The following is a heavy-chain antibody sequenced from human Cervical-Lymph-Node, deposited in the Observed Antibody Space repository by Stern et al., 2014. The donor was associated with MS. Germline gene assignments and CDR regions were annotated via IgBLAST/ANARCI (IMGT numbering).Heavy chain of an antibody. CDR2: IDYSGRT. CDR1: GGSISSGGYH. D-gene: IGHD3/OR15-3a*01. Sequence: QVQLQESGPGLVKPSQTLSLTCAVSGGSISSGGYHWSWIRQHPEKGLEWIGYIDYSGRTYHNTSLKSRVTISLDTSKNQFSLKLSSVTAADTAVYYCARSPRRLRDGPSLQFDYWGQGILVTVSS. J-gene: IGHJ4*02. V-gene: IGHV4-31*11. CDR3: ARSPRRLRDGPSLQFDY.